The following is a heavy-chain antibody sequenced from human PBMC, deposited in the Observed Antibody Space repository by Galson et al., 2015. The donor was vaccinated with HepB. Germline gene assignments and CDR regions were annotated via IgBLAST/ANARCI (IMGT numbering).Heavy chain of an antibody. V-gene: IGHV3-53*04. CDR2: LSLGGSP. D-gene: IGHD3-10*01. CDR1: GFTVSSTY. CDR3: ARVSSFWSGSGSYAFDI. Sequence: SLRLSCAASGFTVSSTYMSWVRQAPGKGLEWVSVLSLGGSPSSAASVKGRFTISRHNSKNTLYLQMNSLRAEDTAVYYCARVSSFWSGSGSYAFDIWGQGTMVTVSS. J-gene: IGHJ3*02.